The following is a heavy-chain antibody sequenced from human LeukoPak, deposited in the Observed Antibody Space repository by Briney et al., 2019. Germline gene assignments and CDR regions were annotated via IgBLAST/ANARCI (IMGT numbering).Heavy chain of an antibody. CDR2: ISYDGSNK. CDR1: GFTFSSYG. CDR3: AKDKGSGKYYFDY. D-gene: IGHD6-19*01. J-gene: IGHJ4*02. Sequence: GGSLRLSCAASGFTFSSYGMHWVRQAPGKGLEWVAVISYDGSNKYYADPVKGRFTISRDNSKNTLYLQMNSLRAEDTAVYYCAKDKGSGKYYFDYWGQGTLVTVSS. V-gene: IGHV3-30*18.